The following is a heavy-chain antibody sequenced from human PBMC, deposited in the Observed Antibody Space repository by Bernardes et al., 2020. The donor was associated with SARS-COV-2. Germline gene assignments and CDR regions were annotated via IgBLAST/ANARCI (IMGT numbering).Heavy chain of an antibody. D-gene: IGHD1-26*01. CDR1: GGSISVYY. Sequence: SETLSLTCTVSGGSISVYYWSWIRQPPGKGLEWIGYIHHSGTTSYNPSFKSRVTISVDTSKNQLSLKLSSVTAADTAVYYCAREWSSFDHWGQGTLVTVSP. J-gene: IGHJ4*02. V-gene: IGHV4-59*01. CDR2: IHHSGTT. CDR3: AREWSSFDH.